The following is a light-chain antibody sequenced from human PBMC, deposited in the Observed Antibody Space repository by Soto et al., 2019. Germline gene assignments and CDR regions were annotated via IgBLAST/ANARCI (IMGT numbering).Light chain of an antibody. CDR2: AAD. CDR3: QQSYDMPWT. CDR1: QSISSY. Sequence: DIQMTQSPSSLSASVGDRVTITCRASQSISSYLTWLQQKPGKAPSLLIFAADNLQDGVPSRFSGSGSGRDFSLTISSLQPEDFATYYCQQSYDMPWTFGQGTKVDIK. V-gene: IGKV1-39*01. J-gene: IGKJ1*01.